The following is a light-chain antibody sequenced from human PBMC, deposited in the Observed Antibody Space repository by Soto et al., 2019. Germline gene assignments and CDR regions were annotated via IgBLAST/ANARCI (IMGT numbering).Light chain of an antibody. Sequence: QSALTQPPSASGSPGQSVAISCTGSTSDIGGYNFVSWYQQHPGKAPKLLIYEVNKRPPGVPDRFSGSRSGNTASLTVSGLQAEDEADYYCRSHGRNNPYVFGNGTKLTVL. V-gene: IGLV2-8*01. J-gene: IGLJ1*01. CDR3: RSHGRNNPYV. CDR1: TSDIGGYNF. CDR2: EVN.